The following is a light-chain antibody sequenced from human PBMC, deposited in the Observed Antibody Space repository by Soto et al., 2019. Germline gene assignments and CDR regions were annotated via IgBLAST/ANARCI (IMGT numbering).Light chain of an antibody. CDR2: RNN. CDR1: SSNIGSNY. CDR3: AAWDDSLSGRV. J-gene: IGLJ3*02. V-gene: IGLV1-47*01. Sequence: QSVLTQPPSASGTPGQRVTISCSGSSSNIGSNYVYWYQQLPGTAPNLLIYRNNQRPSGVPDRFSGSKSGTSASLAISGLRSEDEDDYYCAAWDDSLSGRVFGGGTQLTVL.